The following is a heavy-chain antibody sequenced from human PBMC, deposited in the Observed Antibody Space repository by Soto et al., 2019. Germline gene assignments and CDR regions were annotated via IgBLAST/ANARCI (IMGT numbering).Heavy chain of an antibody. CDR2: IYYSGST. CDR3: ARQRDLTGYCTNGVCYVKGWFDP. J-gene: IGHJ5*02. D-gene: IGHD2-8*01. V-gene: IGHV4-39*01. CDR1: GGSISSSSYY. Sequence: SETLSLTCTVSGGSISSSSYYWGWIRQPPGKGLEWIGSIYYSGSTYYNPSLKSRVTISVDTSKNQFSLKLSSVTAADTAVYYCARQRDLTGYCTNGVCYVKGWFDPWGQGTLVTVSS.